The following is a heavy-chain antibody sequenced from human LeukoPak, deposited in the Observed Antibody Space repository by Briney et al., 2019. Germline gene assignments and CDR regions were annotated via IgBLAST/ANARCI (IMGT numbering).Heavy chain of an antibody. J-gene: IGHJ2*01. CDR2: IYYSGST. CDR3: ARCYGSGSWEQNWYFDL. D-gene: IGHD3-10*01. V-gene: IGHV4-39*01. Sequence: PSETLSLTCTVSGGSISSSSYYWGWIRQPPGKGLEWIGSIYYSGSTYYNPSLKSRVTISVDTSKNQFSLKLSSVTAAGTAVYYCARCYGSGSWEQNWYFDLWGRGTLVTVSS. CDR1: GGSISSSSYY.